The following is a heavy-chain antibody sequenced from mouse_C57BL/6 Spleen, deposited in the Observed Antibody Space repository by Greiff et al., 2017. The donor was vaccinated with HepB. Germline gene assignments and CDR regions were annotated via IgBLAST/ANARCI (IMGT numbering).Heavy chain of an antibody. CDR2: IYPGSGST. D-gene: IGHD1-1*01. CDR1: GYTFTSYW. J-gene: IGHJ4*01. CDR3: ARGDYYGSSAAMDY. V-gene: IGHV1-55*01. Sequence: QVRLQQSGAELVKPGASVKMSCKASGYTFTSYWITWVKQRPGQGLEWIGDIYPGSGSTNYNEKFKSKATLTVDTSSSTAYMQLSSLTSEDSAVYYCARGDYYGSSAAMDYWGQGTSVTVSS.